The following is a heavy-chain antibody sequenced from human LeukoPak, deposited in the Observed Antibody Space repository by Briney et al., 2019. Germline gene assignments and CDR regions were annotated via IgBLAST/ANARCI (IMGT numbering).Heavy chain of an antibody. CDR2: TYYRSKWYN. J-gene: IGHJ4*02. CDR1: GASVSSSTVA. CDR3: ATDVISGKNYFDS. V-gene: IGHV6-1*01. D-gene: IGHD1-26*01. Sequence: SQTLSLTCDISGASVSSSTVAWNWIRQSPSRGLEWLGRTYYRSKWYNDYAPSVKSRINIIADTFRNQFSLHLNSVSPEDTAVYYCATDVISGKNYFDSWGQGTLVTVSS.